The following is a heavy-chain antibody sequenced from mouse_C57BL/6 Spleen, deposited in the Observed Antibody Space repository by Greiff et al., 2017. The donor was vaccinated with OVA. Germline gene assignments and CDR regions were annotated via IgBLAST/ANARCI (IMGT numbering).Heavy chain of an antibody. V-gene: IGHV5-17*01. CDR1: GFTFSDYG. CDR3: ARDGWYDAWFAC. Sequence: EVKLEESGGGLVKPGGSLTLSCAASGFTFSDYGMHWVRQAPEKGLEWVAYISSGSSTIYYADTVKGRFTISRDNAKNTLFLQMTSLRSEDTAMYYCARDGWYDAWFACWGQGILVTVAA. J-gene: IGHJ3*01. D-gene: IGHD2-14*01. CDR2: ISSGSSTI.